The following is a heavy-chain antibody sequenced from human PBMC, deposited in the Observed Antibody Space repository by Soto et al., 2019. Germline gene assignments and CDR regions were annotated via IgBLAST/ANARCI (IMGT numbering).Heavy chain of an antibody. CDR3: ARRARPDFYYMDV. Sequence: PGGSLRLCCAASGFTLCGYAMDWVRQAPGKGLEYVSGISSNGVGTYYANSVQGRFTISRDNSKNTVYLQMGSLRPEDMAVYYCARRARPDFYYMDVWGKGTTVTVSS. CDR2: ISSNGVGT. CDR1: GFTLCGYA. J-gene: IGHJ6*03. V-gene: IGHV3-64*01. D-gene: IGHD6-6*01.